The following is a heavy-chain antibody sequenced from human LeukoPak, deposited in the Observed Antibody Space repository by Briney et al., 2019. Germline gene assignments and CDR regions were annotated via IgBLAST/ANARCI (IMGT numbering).Heavy chain of an antibody. J-gene: IGHJ6*02. Sequence: ASVKVSCKVSGYTLTELSMHWVRQAPGKGLEWMGGFDPEDGETIYAQKSQGRVTMTEDTSTDTAYMELSSLRSEDTAVYYCSVAGLESGMDVWGQGTTVTVSS. CDR1: GYTLTELS. CDR2: FDPEDGET. CDR3: SVAGLESGMDV. D-gene: IGHD6-19*01. V-gene: IGHV1-24*01.